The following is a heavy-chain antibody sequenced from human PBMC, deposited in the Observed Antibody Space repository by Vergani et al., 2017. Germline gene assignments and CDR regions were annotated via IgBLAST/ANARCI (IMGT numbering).Heavy chain of an antibody. CDR3: ARGGMIVVVPAAMRYYYYGMDV. Sequence: QVQLVQSGVEVRKPGASVKVSCKASGYTFTGYYVHWVRQAPGQGLEWIGWINPNSGGTNYPQKFQGRVTLTRDTSISTAYMELGRLISDDTAVYYCARGGMIVVVPAAMRYYYYGMDVWGQGTTVTVSS. D-gene: IGHD2-2*01. CDR2: INPNSGGT. CDR1: GYTFTGYY. V-gene: IGHV1-2*02. J-gene: IGHJ6*02.